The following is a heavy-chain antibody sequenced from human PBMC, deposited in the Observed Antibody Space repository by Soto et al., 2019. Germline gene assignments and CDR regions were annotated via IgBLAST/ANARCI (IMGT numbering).Heavy chain of an antibody. J-gene: IGHJ4*02. V-gene: IGHV2-5*02. CDR1: GFSLSAHGVG. Sequence: QITLKESGPTLVKPTQTLTLTCTFSGFSLSAHGVGVGWIRQPPGKALEWLALIYWDDDKRYSSSLKSRLTITKDTSKNQVVLTMTNMVPVDTATYFCAHSDYGDYFDYWGQGTLVTVSS. CDR2: IYWDDDK. D-gene: IGHD4-17*01. CDR3: AHSDYGDYFDY.